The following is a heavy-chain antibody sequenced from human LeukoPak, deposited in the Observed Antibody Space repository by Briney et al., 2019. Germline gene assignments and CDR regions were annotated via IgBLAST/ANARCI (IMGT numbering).Heavy chain of an antibody. CDR1: GFTFNSYG. D-gene: IGHD3-9*01. V-gene: IGHV3-30*03. Sequence: GGSLRLSCAASGFTFNSYGMHWVRQAPGKGLEWVAIISYDGSNKYYADSVKGRFTISRDNSKNTLYLQMDSLRDEDTAVYYCGGTYDILSEHYFDYWGQGTLVTVSS. CDR3: GGTYDILSEHYFDY. CDR2: ISYDGSNK. J-gene: IGHJ4*02.